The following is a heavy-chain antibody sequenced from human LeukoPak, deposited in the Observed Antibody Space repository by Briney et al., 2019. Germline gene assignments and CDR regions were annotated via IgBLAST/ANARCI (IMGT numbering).Heavy chain of an antibody. CDR1: GGSISRGHYF. CDR3: ARDRPGYFDL. J-gene: IGHJ2*01. V-gene: IGHV4-39*07. Sequence: KPSETLSLTCTVSGGSISRGHYFWGWIRQPPGKELEWIGSIYSSGSTHYNPSLNSRLTISADTSKNQFSLNLRSVTAADTAVYYCARDRPGYFDLWGRGTLVTVSS. CDR2: IYSSGST.